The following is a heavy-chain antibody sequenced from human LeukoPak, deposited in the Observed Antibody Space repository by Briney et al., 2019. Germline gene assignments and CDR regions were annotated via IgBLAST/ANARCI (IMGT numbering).Heavy chain of an antibody. V-gene: IGHV3-7*01. CDR2: IKQDGSEK. J-gene: IGHJ4*02. Sequence: GGSLRLSCAASGFTFSTYWLTWVRHAPGKGLEWVANIKQDGSEKHYVDSVKGRVSISRDNAKTSVYLQMNSLRAEDTAVYYCARGYWTVLDYWGQGTLVTASS. D-gene: IGHD2-8*02. CDR1: GFTFSTYW. CDR3: ARGYWTVLDY.